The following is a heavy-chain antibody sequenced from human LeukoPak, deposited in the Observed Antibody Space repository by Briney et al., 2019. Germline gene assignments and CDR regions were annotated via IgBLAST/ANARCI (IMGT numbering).Heavy chain of an antibody. CDR2: IRYDGSNK. CDR3: ARSRLRFNFPRWLQSYFDY. CDR1: GFTFSSYG. V-gene: IGHV3-30*02. Sequence: GGSLRFSCAASGFTFSSYGMHWVRQAPGKGLEWVAFIRYDGSNKYYADSVKGRFTISRDNSKNTLYLQMNSLRAEDTAVYYCARSRLRFNFPRWLQSYFDYWGQGTLVTVSS. J-gene: IGHJ4*02. D-gene: IGHD5-24*01.